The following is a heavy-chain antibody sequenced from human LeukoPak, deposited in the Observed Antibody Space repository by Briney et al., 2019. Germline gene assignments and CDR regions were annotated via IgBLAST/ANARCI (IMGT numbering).Heavy chain of an antibody. Sequence: ASVKVSCKASGNTFTSYDINWVRQATGQGLEWMGWMNPNSGNTGYAQKFQGRVTMARNTSISTAYMELSSLRSEDTAVYYCARHTTVTHAFDIWGQGTMVTVSS. CDR2: MNPNSGNT. CDR1: GNTFTSYD. D-gene: IGHD4-17*01. V-gene: IGHV1-8*01. J-gene: IGHJ3*02. CDR3: ARHTTVTHAFDI.